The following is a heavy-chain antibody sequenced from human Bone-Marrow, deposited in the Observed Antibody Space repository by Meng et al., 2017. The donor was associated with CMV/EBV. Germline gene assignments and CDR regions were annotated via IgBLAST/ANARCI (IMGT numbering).Heavy chain of an antibody. Sequence: GESLKISCAASGFTFSSYSMNWVRQAPGKGLEWVSSISSSSSYIYYADSVKGRFTISRDNAKNSLYLQMNSLRAEDTAVYYCARSSGWYIDDAFDIWGQGTMV. D-gene: IGHD6-19*01. CDR1: GFTFSSYS. V-gene: IGHV3-21*01. CDR3: ARSSGWYIDDAFDI. J-gene: IGHJ3*02. CDR2: ISSSSSYI.